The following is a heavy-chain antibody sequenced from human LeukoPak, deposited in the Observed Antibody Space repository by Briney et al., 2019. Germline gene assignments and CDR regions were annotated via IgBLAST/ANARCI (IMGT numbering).Heavy chain of an antibody. CDR3: AREGAAYCGGDCYD. CDR2: INHSGST. D-gene: IGHD2-21*02. CDR1: GGSFSGYY. J-gene: IGHJ4*02. Sequence: SETLSLTCAVYGGSFSGYYWSWIRQPPGKGLEWIGEINHSGSTNYNSSLKSRVTISVDTSKNQFSLKLSSVTAADTAVYYCAREGAAYCGGDCYDWGQGTLVTVSS. V-gene: IGHV4-34*01.